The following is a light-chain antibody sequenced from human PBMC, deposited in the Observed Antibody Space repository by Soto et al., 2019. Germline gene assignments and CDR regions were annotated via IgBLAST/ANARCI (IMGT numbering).Light chain of an antibody. CDR2: KAS. V-gene: IGKV1-5*03. CDR1: QTINNL. CDR3: QQYSRYPSLT. J-gene: IGKJ4*01. Sequence: IQMTQSPSTLSARVGDRVSITCRASQTINNLMAWYQQKPGPAPKLLIYKASNLETGVPSRFSGSRSATEFTINISSLQPDDFATYYCQQYSRYPSLTLGGGTKVDIK.